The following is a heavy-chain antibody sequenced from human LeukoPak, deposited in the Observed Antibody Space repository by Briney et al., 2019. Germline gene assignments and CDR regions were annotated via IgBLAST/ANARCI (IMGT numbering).Heavy chain of an antibody. D-gene: IGHD3-3*01. V-gene: IGHV1-46*01. CDR2: INPSGGST. Sequence: ASVKVSCKASGYTFTSYYMHWVRQAPGQGLEWMGLINPSGGSTSYAQKFQGRVTMTRDMSTSTVYMELSSLRSEDTAVYYCARPYYDFWSGYTDAFDIWGQGTMVTVSS. J-gene: IGHJ3*02. CDR1: GYTFTSYY. CDR3: ARPYYDFWSGYTDAFDI.